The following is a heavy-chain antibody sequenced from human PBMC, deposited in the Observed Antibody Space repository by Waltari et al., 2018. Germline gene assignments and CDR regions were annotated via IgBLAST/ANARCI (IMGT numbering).Heavy chain of an antibody. Sequence: QVQLVQSGAEVKKPGSSVKVSCKASGGTFSSYAISWVRQAPGQGLEWMGGFIPSFGTANYAQKCQGSVTITADESTSTAYMELSSLRSEDTAVYYCAILALWWAVAGTRGVFDYWGQGTLVTVSS. J-gene: IGHJ4*02. CDR2: FIPSFGTA. CDR3: AILALWWAVAGTRGVFDY. CDR1: GGTFSSYA. V-gene: IGHV1-69*01. D-gene: IGHD6-19*01.